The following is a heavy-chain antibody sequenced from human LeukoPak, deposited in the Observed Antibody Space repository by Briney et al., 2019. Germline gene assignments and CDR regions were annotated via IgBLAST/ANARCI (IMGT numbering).Heavy chain of an antibody. J-gene: IGHJ4*02. CDR2: INPDSGGT. Sequence: ASVTVSCKASGYTFTDYYMHWVRQAPGQGLEWMGWINPDSGGTNYAQNFQGRVTMTRDTSISTAYMELSRLRSDDTAVYYCARPFIETPSLGALDYWGQGTLVTVSS. D-gene: IGHD4-23*01. CDR1: GYTFTDYY. V-gene: IGHV1-2*02. CDR3: ARPFIETPSLGALDY.